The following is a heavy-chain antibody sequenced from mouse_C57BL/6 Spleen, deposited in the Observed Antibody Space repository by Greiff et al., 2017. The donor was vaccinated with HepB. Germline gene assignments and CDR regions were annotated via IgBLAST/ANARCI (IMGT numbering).Heavy chain of an antibody. J-gene: IGHJ3*01. CDR3: ARDQLYWFAY. CDR2: ISDGGSYT. CDR1: GFTFSSYA. V-gene: IGHV5-4*01. Sequence: EVKLVESGGGLVKPGGSLKLSCAASGFTFSSYAMSWVRQTPEKRLEWVATISDGGSYTYYPDNVTGRFTISRDNAKNNLYLQMSHLKSEDTAMYYCARDQLYWFAYWGQGTLVTVSA. D-gene: IGHD2-12*01.